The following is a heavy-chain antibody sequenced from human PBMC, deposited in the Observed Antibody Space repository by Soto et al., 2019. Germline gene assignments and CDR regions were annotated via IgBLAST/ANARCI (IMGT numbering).Heavy chain of an antibody. CDR2: IYSGGST. CDR3: ARDRVESGYPEYFQH. D-gene: IGHD3-22*01. J-gene: IGHJ1*01. V-gene: IGHV3-53*01. CDR1: EFTVSSNY. Sequence: AAQSVSCAASEFTVSSNYMSWVRQAPGKGLEWVSVIYSGGSTYYADSVKGRFTISRDNSKNTLYLQMNSLRAEDTAVYYCARDRVESGYPEYFQHWGQGTLVTVSS.